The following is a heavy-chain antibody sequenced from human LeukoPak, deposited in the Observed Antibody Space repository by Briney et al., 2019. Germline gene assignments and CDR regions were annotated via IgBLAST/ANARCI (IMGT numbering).Heavy chain of an antibody. D-gene: IGHD2-2*01. V-gene: IGHV1-69*01. Sequence: SVKVSCKASGGTFSSYAISWVRQAPGQGLEWMGGIIPIFGTANYAQKFQGRVTITADESTSTAYMELSSPRSEDTAVYYCASSQLSDRFYYYMDVWGKGTTVTVSS. J-gene: IGHJ6*03. CDR2: IIPIFGTA. CDR3: ASSQLSDRFYYYMDV. CDR1: GGTFSSYA.